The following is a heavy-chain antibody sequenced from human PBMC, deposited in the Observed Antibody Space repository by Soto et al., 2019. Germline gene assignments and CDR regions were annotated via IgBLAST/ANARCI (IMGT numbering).Heavy chain of an antibody. V-gene: IGHV3-11*01. Sequence: GGSLRLSCAASGFTFSDYYMSWIRQAPGKGLEWVSYISSSGSTIYYADSVKGRFTISRDNAKNSLYLQMNSLRAEDTAVYYCARLYGSGSYYNTWFDPWGPVTLLTVSS. CDR3: ARLYGSGSYYNTWFDP. CDR1: GFTFSDYY. CDR2: ISSSGSTI. J-gene: IGHJ5*02. D-gene: IGHD3-10*01.